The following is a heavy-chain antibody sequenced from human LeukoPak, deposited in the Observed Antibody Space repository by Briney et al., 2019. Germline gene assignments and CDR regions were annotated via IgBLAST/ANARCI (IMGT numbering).Heavy chain of an antibody. Sequence: GGSLRLSCAASRFTFSNYWMSWVRQAPEKGLEWVAVISYDGSNKYYADSVKGRFTISRDNSKNTLYLQMNSLRAEDTAVYYCASRHLQWELQYYFDYWGQGTLVTVSS. CDR3: ASRHLQWELQYYFDY. CDR1: RFTFSNYW. CDR2: ISYDGSNK. J-gene: IGHJ4*02. V-gene: IGHV3-30*03. D-gene: IGHD1-26*01.